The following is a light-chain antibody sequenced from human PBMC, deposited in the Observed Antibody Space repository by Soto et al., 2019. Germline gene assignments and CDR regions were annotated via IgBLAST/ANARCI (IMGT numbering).Light chain of an antibody. Sequence: VLTQSPVTLSLSPGARATLSCRASQSFRGLLAWYQQKPGQAPRLLIYDAYNRATGIPPRFSGSGSGTDFTLTISSLQPEDSGVYSCQQRHMWPITFGQGTRLEIK. CDR3: QQRHMWPIT. J-gene: IGKJ5*01. V-gene: IGKV3-11*01. CDR1: QSFRGL. CDR2: DAY.